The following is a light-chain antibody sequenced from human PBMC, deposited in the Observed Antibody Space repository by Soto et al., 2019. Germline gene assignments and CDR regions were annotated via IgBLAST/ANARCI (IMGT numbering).Light chain of an antibody. J-gene: IGKJ4*01. CDR2: GAS. Sequence: EIVFTQSPGTLSLSPGERATLSFRAGQSVPSNYLAWYQQKPGQAPRPLIYGASFRATGIPDRFSGSGSGTDFTLTISRLEPEDFAVYYCQQYGSSPPEVTFGGGAKVDIK. CDR1: QSVPSNY. V-gene: IGKV3-20*01. CDR3: QQYGSSPPEVT.